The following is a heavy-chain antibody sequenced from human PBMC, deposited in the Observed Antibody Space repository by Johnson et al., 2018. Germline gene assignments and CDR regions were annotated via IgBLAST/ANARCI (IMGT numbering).Heavy chain of an antibody. Sequence: VQLVESGGGLVKPGGSLRLSCAASGFTFDYYSMNWVRPAPGKGLEWVASMSGSSVSYIYDADSVKGRFTISRANAQPSLYLHMNSLRVEEPAWYFCGRVQSSASHPFFYINVWGEGTTVTVSS. CDR2: MSGSSVSYI. J-gene: IGHJ6*03. D-gene: IGHD3-10*01. CDR3: GRVQSSASHPFFYINV. CDR1: GFTFDYYS. V-gene: IGHV3-21*01.